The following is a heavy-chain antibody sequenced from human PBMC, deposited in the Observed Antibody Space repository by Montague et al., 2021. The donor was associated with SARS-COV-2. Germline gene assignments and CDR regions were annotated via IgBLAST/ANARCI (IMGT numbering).Heavy chain of an antibody. CDR1: GFRFSGYA. Sequence: SLRLSCAASGFRFSGYAMSWVRQARGKGLEWVSAICASGNDAYYADSVRGRFTSSRDNSKNMLYLQLNSLRVEDTAVYYCVKRVVVTSYRYFDYWGQGTLVTVSA. J-gene: IGHJ4*02. CDR2: ICASGNDA. D-gene: IGHD2-21*02. CDR3: VKRVVVTSYRYFDY. V-gene: IGHV3-23*01.